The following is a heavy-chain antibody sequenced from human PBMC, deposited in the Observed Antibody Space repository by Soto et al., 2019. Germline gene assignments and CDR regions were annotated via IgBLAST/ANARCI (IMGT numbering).Heavy chain of an antibody. J-gene: IGHJ6*02. D-gene: IGHD3-3*01. CDR3: ARKGTSITIFGVASGGYYYYGMDV. CDR2: IIPIFGTA. Sequence: SVKFSCKASGGTFSSYAISWVRQPPGQGLEWMGGIIPIFGTANYAQKFQGRVTITADESTSTAYMELSSLRSEDTAVYYCARKGTSITIFGVASGGYYYYGMDVWGQGTTVTVSS. CDR1: GGTFSSYA. V-gene: IGHV1-69*13.